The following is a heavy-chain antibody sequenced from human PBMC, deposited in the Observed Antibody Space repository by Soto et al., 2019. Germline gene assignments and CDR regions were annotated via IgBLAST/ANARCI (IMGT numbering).Heavy chain of an antibody. CDR1: CYTISSGYY. D-gene: IGHD2-2*01. V-gene: IGHV4-38-2*01. CDR2: IYYSGST. Sequence: SENLSLTCVVSCYTISSGYYLGWIRQSPGKGLECIGHIYYSGSTYYNPSLKSRVTISVDTSKNQFSLKLSSVTAADTAVYYCARGYDCSSTSCHQWVYSYYGRDSSCQGISLTVFS. CDR3: ARGYDCSSTSCHQWVYSYYGRDS. J-gene: IGHJ6*02.